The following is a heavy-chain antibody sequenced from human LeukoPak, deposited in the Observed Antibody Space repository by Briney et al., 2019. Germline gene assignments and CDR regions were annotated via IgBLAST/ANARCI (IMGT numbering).Heavy chain of an antibody. CDR1: GYTFSSYY. J-gene: IGHJ4*02. Sequence: ASVKVSCKASGYTFSSYYMHWVRQAPEQGLEWMGVINPSGGSTSYAQRFQGRVTMTRDMSTSTFYMELSSLRSEDTAVYYCARHSLPGTTPFDYWGQGTLVTVSS. CDR3: ARHSLPGTTPFDY. V-gene: IGHV1-46*01. CDR2: INPSGGST. D-gene: IGHD1-1*01.